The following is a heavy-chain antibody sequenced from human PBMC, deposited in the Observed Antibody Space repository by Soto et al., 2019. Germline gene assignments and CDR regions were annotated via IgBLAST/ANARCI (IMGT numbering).Heavy chain of an antibody. CDR1: GGTFSRYT. V-gene: IGHV1-69*04. CDR3: ARDWSGDSSGVDY. CDR2: IIPILGIA. Sequence: ASVKVSCEASGGTFSRYTISWVRQAPGQGLEWMGRIIPILGIANYAQKFQGRVTITADKSTSTAYMELSSLRSEDTAVYYCARDWSGDSSGVDYWGQGTLVTVSS. D-gene: IGHD3-22*01. J-gene: IGHJ4*02.